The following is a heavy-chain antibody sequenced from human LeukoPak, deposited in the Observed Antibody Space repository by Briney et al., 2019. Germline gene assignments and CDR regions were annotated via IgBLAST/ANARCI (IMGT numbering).Heavy chain of an antibody. CDR1: GFTFSSYA. D-gene: IGHD6-13*01. CDR3: AKDIAAVATGYFQY. CDR2: ISGSGGST. Sequence: GGSLRLSCAASGFTFSSYAMSWVRQAPGKGLEWVSAISGSGGSTYYADSVKGRFTISRDNSKNSLYLQMNSLRAEDTALYYCAKDIAAVATGYFQYWGQGILVTVSS. J-gene: IGHJ1*01. V-gene: IGHV3-23*01.